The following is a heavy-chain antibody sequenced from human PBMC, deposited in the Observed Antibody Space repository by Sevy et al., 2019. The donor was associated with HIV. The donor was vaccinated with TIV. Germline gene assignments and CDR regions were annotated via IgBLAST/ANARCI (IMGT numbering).Heavy chain of an antibody. CDR3: GRLHIRFGTPFPCVPTFDA. V-gene: IGHV4-39*01. Sequence: SETLSLTCTVSGDSTSNSIYYWGWIRQPPGKGLEWIASVFYSGVAYYNPSLMNRITISVDTSRNQFSLKLTSVTAADTAVYYCGRLHIRFGTPFPCVPTFDAWGQGALVTVSS. CDR1: GDSTSNSIYY. CDR2: VFYSGVA. J-gene: IGHJ4*02. D-gene: IGHD3-16*01.